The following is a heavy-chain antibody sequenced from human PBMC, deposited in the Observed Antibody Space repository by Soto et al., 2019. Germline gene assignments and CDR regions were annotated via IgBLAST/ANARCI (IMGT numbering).Heavy chain of an antibody. CDR1: GGSISSYY. Sequence: SETLSLTCTVSGGSISSYYWSWIRQPPGKGLEWIGYIYYSGSTNYNPSLKSRVTISVDTSKNQFSLKLSSVTAADTAVYYCVRAYEQDRRFDYWGQATLVTVSS. CDR3: VRAYEQDRRFDY. J-gene: IGHJ4*02. CDR2: IYYSGST. D-gene: IGHD3-22*01. V-gene: IGHV4-59*01.